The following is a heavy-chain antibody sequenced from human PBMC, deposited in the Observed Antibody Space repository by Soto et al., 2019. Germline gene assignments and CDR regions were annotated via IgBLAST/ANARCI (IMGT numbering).Heavy chain of an antibody. J-gene: IGHJ3*02. D-gene: IGHD4-17*01. CDR3: ARDKYGVAAFDI. V-gene: IGHV4-59*01. CDR2: IYYSGST. Sequence: QVQLQESGPGLVKPSETLSLTCTVSGGSISSYYWSWIRQPPGKGLEWIGYIYYSGSTNYNPSLKSRVTISVDTSKNQFSLKLSSVTAADTAVYYCARDKYGVAAFDIWGQGTMVTVSS. CDR1: GGSISSYY.